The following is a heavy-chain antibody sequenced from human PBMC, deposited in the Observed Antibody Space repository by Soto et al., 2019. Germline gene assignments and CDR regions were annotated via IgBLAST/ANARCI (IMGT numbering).Heavy chain of an antibody. CDR2: IDNGGTNT. V-gene: IGHV3-74*01. CDR3: AKDRGRPDAFNI. CDR1: GYNFGGFW. J-gene: IGHJ3*02. Sequence: GGSPRLSCAGSGYNFGGFWMHWVRQAPGKGLVWVSRIDNGGTNTVYADAVKGRFTISRDNAKNTLYLQMNSLRAEDTAVYYCAKDRGRPDAFNIWGQGTMVTVSS. D-gene: IGHD3-10*01.